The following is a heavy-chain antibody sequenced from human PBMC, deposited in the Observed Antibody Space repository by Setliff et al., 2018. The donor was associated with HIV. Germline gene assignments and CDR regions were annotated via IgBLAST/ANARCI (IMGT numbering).Heavy chain of an antibody. CDR1: GYTFTDYT. V-gene: IGHV1-18*01. D-gene: IGHD2-2*01. J-gene: IGHJ5*02. CDR2: ISANSGIT. Sequence: GASVKVSCKASGYTFTDYTITWVRRAPGQGLEWMGWISANSGITDYAQKFRGRVPMTTDASTTTAYMELTDLRSDDTAFYYCARVPAVTRGDWFDPWGQGTLVTVSS. CDR3: ARVPAVTRGDWFDP.